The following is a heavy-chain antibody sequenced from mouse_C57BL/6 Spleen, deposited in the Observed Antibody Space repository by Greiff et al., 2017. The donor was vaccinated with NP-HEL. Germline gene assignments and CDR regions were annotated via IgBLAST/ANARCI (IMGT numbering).Heavy chain of an antibody. V-gene: IGHV1-61*01. D-gene: IGHD1-1*01. CDR2: IYPSDSET. J-gene: IGHJ3*01. CDR3: ARRTVVDAWFAY. Sequence: QVQLQQPGAELVRPGSSVKLSCKASGYTFTSYWMDWVKQRPGQGLEWIGNIYPSDSETHYNQKFKDKATLTVDKSSSTAYMQHSSLTSEDSAVYYCARRTVVDAWFAYWGQGTLVTVSA. CDR1: GYTFTSYW.